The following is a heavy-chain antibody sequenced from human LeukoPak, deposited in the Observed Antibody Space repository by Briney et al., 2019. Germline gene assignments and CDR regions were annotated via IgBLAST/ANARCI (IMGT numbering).Heavy chain of an antibody. D-gene: IGHD4-23*01. CDR1: GGSISSNSYY. CDR3: ARDVEGNGYFDY. V-gene: IGHV4-39*07. Sequence: PSETLSLTCTVSGGSISSNSYYWSWIRQPAGKGLEWIGSIYHSGSTYYNQSLKSRVTISVDTSKNQFSLKLSSVTAADTAVYYCARDVEGNGYFDYWGQGTLVTVSS. J-gene: IGHJ4*02. CDR2: IYHSGST.